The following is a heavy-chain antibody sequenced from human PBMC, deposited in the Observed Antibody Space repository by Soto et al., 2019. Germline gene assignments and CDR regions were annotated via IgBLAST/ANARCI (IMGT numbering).Heavy chain of an antibody. V-gene: IGHV5-51*01. CDR3: ARTAGGSYPDVPFDY. CDR1: GYSFTDYW. J-gene: IGHJ4*02. D-gene: IGHD1-26*01. CDR2: IYPGDSDT. Sequence: GESLKISCKGSGYSFTDYWIGWVRQMPGKGLEWMGIIYPGDSDTRYSPSFQGQVTISAGKSISTAYLQWSSLKASDTAMYFCARTAGGSYPDVPFDYWGQGTLVTVSS.